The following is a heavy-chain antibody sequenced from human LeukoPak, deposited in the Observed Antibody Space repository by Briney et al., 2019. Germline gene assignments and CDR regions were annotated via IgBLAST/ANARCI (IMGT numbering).Heavy chain of an antibody. Sequence: NPSETLSLTRTVSGDSISSYSWSWIRQPPGKGLEWIGYIYYSGSTNYNPSLKSRVTISVDTSKNQFSLKLSSVTAADTAVYYCARVASITGTADYWGQGTVVTVSS. V-gene: IGHV4-59*01. CDR3: ARVASITGTADY. J-gene: IGHJ4*02. CDR1: GDSISSYS. CDR2: IYYSGST. D-gene: IGHD1-20*01.